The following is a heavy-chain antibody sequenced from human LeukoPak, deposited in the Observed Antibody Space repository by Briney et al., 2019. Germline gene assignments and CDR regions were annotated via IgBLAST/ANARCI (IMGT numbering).Heavy chain of an antibody. Sequence: GGSLRLSCAASGFTFSSYAMHWVRQAPGKGLEWVAVISYDGSNKYYADSVKGRFTISRDNSKNTLYLQMNSLRAEDTAVYYCARGPLGYCSGGSCYGLDYWGQGTLVTVSS. J-gene: IGHJ4*02. V-gene: IGHV3-30*04. CDR3: ARGPLGYCSGGSCYGLDY. CDR2: ISYDGSNK. D-gene: IGHD2-15*01. CDR1: GFTFSSYA.